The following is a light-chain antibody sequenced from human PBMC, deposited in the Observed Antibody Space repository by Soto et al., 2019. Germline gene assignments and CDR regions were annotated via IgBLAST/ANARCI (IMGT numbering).Light chain of an antibody. V-gene: IGKV3-15*01. J-gene: IGKJ2*01. CDR1: QSVTTN. Sequence: EIMMTQSPATLSASPGERATLSCRASQSVTTNLAWYQKTPGQAPRLLIYTAFTRATGIAARFSGSGSGTDFTLIISSLQSEDFAFYYCQRYNNWLPFTFGQGTKLEIK. CDR3: QRYNNWLPFT. CDR2: TAF.